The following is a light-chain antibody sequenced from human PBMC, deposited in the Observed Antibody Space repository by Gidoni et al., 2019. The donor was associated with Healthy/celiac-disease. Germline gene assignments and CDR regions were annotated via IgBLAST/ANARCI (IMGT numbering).Light chain of an antibody. V-gene: IGKV1-5*01. CDR2: DAA. Sequence: DIQMPQSPSTLSASVGDRVTITSRASQSISSCLAWYQQKPGKATKLLIYDAASLESGVPSRCSGSGSGTEFTLTISSLQPDDFATYYCQQYNSYSRFTFGPGTKVDIK. J-gene: IGKJ3*01. CDR1: QSISSC. CDR3: QQYNSYSRFT.